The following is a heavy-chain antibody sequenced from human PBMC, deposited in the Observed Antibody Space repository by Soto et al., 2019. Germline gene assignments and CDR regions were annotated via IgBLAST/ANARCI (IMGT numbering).Heavy chain of an antibody. CDR1: GFTFSSYG. J-gene: IGHJ4*02. CDR3: AKQENYYGSGRIDY. D-gene: IGHD3-10*01. CDR2: ISYDGSNK. V-gene: IGHV3-30*18. Sequence: QVQLVESGGGVVQPGRSLRLSCAASGFTFSSYGMHWVRQAPGKGLEWVAVISYDGSNKYYADSVKGRFTISRDNSKNTLYLQMNSLRAADTAVYYCAKQENYYGSGRIDYWGQGTLVTVSS.